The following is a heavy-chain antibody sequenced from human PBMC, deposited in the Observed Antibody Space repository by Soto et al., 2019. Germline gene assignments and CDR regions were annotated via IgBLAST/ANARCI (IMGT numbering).Heavy chain of an antibody. J-gene: IGHJ6*03. CDR2: VFYTGST. D-gene: IGHD6-13*01. CDR3: ARRPIVAADYYYMDV. CDR1: GVSISSYY. V-gene: IGHV4-59*08. Sequence: QVQLQESGPGLVKPSETLSLTCSVSGVSISSYYWSWIRHPPEMGLGGIGNVFYTGSTSYNPSLESRVTLSLDTSKNQLSLTLDSVTAADTAVYYCARRPIVAADYYYMDVWGKGTTVIVSS.